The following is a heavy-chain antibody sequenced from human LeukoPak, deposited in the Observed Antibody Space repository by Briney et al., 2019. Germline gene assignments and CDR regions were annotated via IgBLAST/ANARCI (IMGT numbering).Heavy chain of an antibody. J-gene: IGHJ4*02. D-gene: IGHD3-16*01. CDR2: IYSGGTT. CDR1: GFTVSNYY. Sequence: PGGSLRLSCAASGFTVSNYYMSWVRQAPGMGLEWVSGIYSGGTTYYADSVKGRFTISRDNSKNTLYLQKNSLCDHDTAEYACARDLGGYLDYWGQGTLVTVSS. V-gene: IGHV3-53*01. CDR3: ARDLGGYLDY.